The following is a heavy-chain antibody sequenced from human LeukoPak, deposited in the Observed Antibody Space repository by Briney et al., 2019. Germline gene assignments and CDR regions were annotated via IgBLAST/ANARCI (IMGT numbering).Heavy chain of an antibody. J-gene: IGHJ4*02. CDR1: GFTSSDYY. V-gene: IGHV3-11*01. CDR3: ARDATASGSSGLDY. Sequence: AGCLRLSCAASGFTSSDYYTSWIRQAPGKGLEWVSYISSSGSTIYYADSVKGRFTLSRDNAKNSLYLQMNSLRAEDTAVYYCARDATASGSSGLDYWGQGTLVTVSS. CDR2: ISSSGSTI. D-gene: IGHD2-21*02.